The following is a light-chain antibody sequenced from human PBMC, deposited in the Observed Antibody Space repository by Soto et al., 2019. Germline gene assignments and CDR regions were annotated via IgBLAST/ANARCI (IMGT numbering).Light chain of an antibody. V-gene: IGKV3-15*01. J-gene: IGKJ1*01. CDR1: QSVSSF. CDR3: QQYSNWPSWT. Sequence: EKVMTQSQAPLSMSPGERATLSCRASQSVSSFLAWYQQKPGQAPRLLIYGASTRATGIPARFSGSGSGTAFSLTISSRQSEDFAVYYCQQYSNWPSWTFGQGTKVEVK. CDR2: GAS.